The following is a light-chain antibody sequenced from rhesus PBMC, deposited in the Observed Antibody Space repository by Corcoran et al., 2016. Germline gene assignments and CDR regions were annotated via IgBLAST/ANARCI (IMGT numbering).Light chain of an antibody. CDR3: QQYDDLPYS. V-gene: IGKV1-19*01. Sequence: DIQMTQSPSFLSASVGDRVTITCRASQTINRYLAWYQQKPGTAPKPLNLYASSLQSGVPSRFSGSGSGADYTLPISSLPPESFATYSSQQYDDLPYSFGQGTKVEIK. CDR2: YAS. J-gene: IGKJ2*01. CDR1: QTINRY.